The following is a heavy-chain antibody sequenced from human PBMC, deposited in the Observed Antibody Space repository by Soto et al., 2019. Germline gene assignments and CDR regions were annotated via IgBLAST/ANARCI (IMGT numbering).Heavy chain of an antibody. Sequence: SETLSLTCAVYGGSFSGYYWSWIRQPPGKGLEWIGEINHSGSTNYNPSLKSRVTISVDTSKNQFSLKLSSVTAADTAVYYCARGPSGSITIFGVVTGRYYYGMDVWGQGTTVTVS. J-gene: IGHJ6*02. V-gene: IGHV4-34*01. CDR1: GGSFSGYY. CDR2: INHSGST. CDR3: ARGPSGSITIFGVVTGRYYYGMDV. D-gene: IGHD3-3*01.